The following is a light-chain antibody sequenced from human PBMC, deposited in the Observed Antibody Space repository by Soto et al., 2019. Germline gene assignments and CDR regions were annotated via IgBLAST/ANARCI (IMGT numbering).Light chain of an antibody. J-gene: IGLJ2*01. CDR1: NSDVGGYDY. V-gene: IGLV2-14*01. Sequence: QSALTQPAAVSGSPGQSITISCTGTNSDVGGYDYVSWYQRFPGKAPKLLIYTVTSRPSGVSTRFSGSKSGATASLIISGLQAEDEAEYFCSSYTSATPSHVVFGGGTKLTVL. CDR2: TVT. CDR3: SSYTSATPSHVV.